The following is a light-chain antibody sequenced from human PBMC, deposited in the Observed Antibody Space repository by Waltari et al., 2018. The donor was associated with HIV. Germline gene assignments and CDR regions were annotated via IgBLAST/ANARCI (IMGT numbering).Light chain of an antibody. CDR2: SNN. CDR3: AVWDDSLTNWL. J-gene: IGLJ3*02. Sequence: QSVLTQPPSVSGTPGQRVTISCSGGNSNIGSNYVYWYQQLPGTAPKLRIYSNNQRPSGVPDRFSGSKSGTSASLAISGLRSEDEADYYCAVWDDSLTNWLFGGGTKLTVL. CDR1: NSNIGSNY. V-gene: IGLV1-47*02.